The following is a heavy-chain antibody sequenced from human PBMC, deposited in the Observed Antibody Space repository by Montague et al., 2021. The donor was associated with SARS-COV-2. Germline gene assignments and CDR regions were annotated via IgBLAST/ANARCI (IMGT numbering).Heavy chain of an antibody. Sequence: SETLSLTCTVSGGSIGTYHWNWIRQSPGKGLEWLGYIYYTGSTKYSPSLKSRVTISMDTSRDQVSLRLKSVTAADTAVYYCARDNYGDWGYYGLDVWGQGTTVIVSS. D-gene: IGHD4-17*01. V-gene: IGHV4-59*01. J-gene: IGHJ6*02. CDR2: IYYTGST. CDR1: GGSIGTYH. CDR3: ARDNYGDWGYYGLDV.